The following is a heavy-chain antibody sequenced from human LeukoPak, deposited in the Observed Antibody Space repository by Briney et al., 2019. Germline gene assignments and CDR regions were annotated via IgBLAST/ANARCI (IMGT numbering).Heavy chain of an antibody. D-gene: IGHD2-15*01. V-gene: IGHV1-69*05. CDR2: IIPIFGTA. CDR1: GGTFSSYA. J-gene: IGHJ4*02. CDR3: ARDSYAGGNYFDY. Sequence: SVKVSCKASGGTFSSYAISWVRQAPGQGLEWMGRIIPIFGTANYAQKFQGRVTITTDESTSTAYMELSSLRSEDTAVYYCARDSYAGGNYFDYWGQGTLVTVSS.